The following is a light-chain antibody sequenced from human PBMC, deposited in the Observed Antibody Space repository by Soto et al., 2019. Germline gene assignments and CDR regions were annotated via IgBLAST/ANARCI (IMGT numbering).Light chain of an antibody. V-gene: IGKV1-39*01. CDR1: QSISSY. CDR2: AAS. CDR3: QHSYSTPRT. J-gene: IGKJ2*01. Sequence: DIQMTQSPSSLSASVGDRVTITCRASQSISSYLNWYQQKPGKAPKLLIYAASSLQSGVPSRFGVSGSGTDFTLTISSLQPEDFATYYCQHSYSTPRTFGRGTRLEIK.